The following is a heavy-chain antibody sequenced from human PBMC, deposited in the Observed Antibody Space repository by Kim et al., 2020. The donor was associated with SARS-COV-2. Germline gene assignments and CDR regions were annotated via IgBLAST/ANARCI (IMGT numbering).Heavy chain of an antibody. CDR3: ARAGGYSYGYYYFDY. D-gene: IGHD5-18*01. J-gene: IGHJ4*02. Sequence: PSLKSRVTISVDTSKNQFSLKLSSVTAADTAVYYCARAGGYSYGYYYFDYWGQGTLVTVSS. V-gene: IGHV4-34*01.